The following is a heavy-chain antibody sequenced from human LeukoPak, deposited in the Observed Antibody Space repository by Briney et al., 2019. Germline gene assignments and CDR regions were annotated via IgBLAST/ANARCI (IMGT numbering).Heavy chain of an antibody. V-gene: IGHV3-15*01. Sequence: GGSLRLSCAASGFTFSNAWMSWVRQAPGRGLEWVGRIKSKTDGGTTDYAAPVKGRFTISRDDSKNTLYLQMNSLKTEDTAVYYCTPTVTTGGFDYWGQGTLVTVSS. CDR3: TPTVTTGGFDY. D-gene: IGHD4-17*01. CDR1: GFTFSNAW. CDR2: IKSKTDGGTT. J-gene: IGHJ4*02.